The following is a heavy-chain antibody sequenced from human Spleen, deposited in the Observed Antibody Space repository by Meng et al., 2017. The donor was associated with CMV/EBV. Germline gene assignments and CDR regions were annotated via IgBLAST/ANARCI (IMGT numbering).Heavy chain of an antibody. CDR1: GFSFHLYS. Sequence: GESLKISCTASGFSFHLYSMHWVRQAPGKGLEWVAVISFDGRNKYYGDSVKGRFSISRDNSNKMVFLQLNSLRPEDTAVYYCARSPGRGYYGMDVWGQGTTVTVSS. V-gene: IGHV3-30*04. CDR3: ARSPGRGYYGMDV. J-gene: IGHJ6*02. CDR2: ISFDGRNK.